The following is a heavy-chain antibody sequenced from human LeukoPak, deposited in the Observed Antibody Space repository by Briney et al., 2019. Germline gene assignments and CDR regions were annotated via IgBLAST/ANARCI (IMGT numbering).Heavy chain of an antibody. D-gene: IGHD5-18*01. J-gene: IGHJ4*02. V-gene: IGHV1-18*01. Sequence: ASVKVSCKASGYTFTSYGISWVRQAPGQGLEWMGWISAYNGNTNYAQKLQGRVTMTTDTSTSTAYMELRGLRSDDTAVYYCARGVLRGYSYGYYFDYWGQGTLVTVSS. CDR1: GYTFTSYG. CDR3: ARGVLRGYSYGYYFDY. CDR2: ISAYNGNT.